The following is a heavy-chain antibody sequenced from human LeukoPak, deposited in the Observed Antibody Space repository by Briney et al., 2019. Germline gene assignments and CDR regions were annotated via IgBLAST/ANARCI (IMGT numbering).Heavy chain of an antibody. V-gene: IGHV4-31*03. CDR2: IYYSGST. CDR1: GGSISSGGYY. CDR3: ARAGVSYYDSSGYPDAFDI. J-gene: IGHJ3*02. Sequence: PSQTLSLTCTVSGGSISSGGYYWSWIRQHPGKGLEWIGYIYYSGSTYYNPSLKSRFTISVDTSKNQFSLKLSSVTAADTAVYYCARAGVSYYDSSGYPDAFDIWGQGTMVTVSS. D-gene: IGHD3-22*01.